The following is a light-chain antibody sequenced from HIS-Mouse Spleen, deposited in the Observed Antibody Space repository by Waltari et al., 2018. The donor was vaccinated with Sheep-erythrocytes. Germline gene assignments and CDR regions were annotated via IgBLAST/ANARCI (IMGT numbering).Light chain of an antibody. CDR2: DVS. CDR1: SSDVGGYNY. CDR3: QACDSSTAWNVV. V-gene: IGLV2-11*01. Sequence: QSALTQPRSVSGSPGQSVTISCTGTSSDVGGYNYVSWYQQHPGKAPKLMIYDVSKRPSGFPDRFSGSKSGNTASLTISGTQAMDEADYYCQACDSSTAWNVVFGGGTKLTVL. J-gene: IGLJ2*01.